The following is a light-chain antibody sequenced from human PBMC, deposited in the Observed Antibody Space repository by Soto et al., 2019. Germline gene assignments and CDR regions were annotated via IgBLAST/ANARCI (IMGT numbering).Light chain of an antibody. Sequence: EIVLTQSPGTLSLSPGERATLSCRASQSVSSSYLAWYQQKPDQAPRLLIYGASSRATGIPDRFSGSGSGTDFTLTISRLEPEDFAVYYCQQYGSSPRTFGQGT. CDR3: QQYGSSPRT. V-gene: IGKV3-20*01. CDR2: GAS. CDR1: QSVSSSY. J-gene: IGKJ1*01.